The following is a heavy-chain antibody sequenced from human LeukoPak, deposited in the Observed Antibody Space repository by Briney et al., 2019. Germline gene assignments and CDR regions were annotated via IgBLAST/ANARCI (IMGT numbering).Heavy chain of an antibody. CDR2: IIPILGIA. CDR1: GGTFSSYA. Sequence: GASVKVSCKASGGTFSSYAISWVRQAPGQGLEWMGRIIPILGIANYAQKFQGRVTITADKSTSTAYMELSSLRSEDTAVYYCARGHGYGSYGMDVWGQGTTVTVSS. CDR3: ARGHGYGSYGMDV. V-gene: IGHV1-69*04. J-gene: IGHJ6*02. D-gene: IGHD3-16*01.